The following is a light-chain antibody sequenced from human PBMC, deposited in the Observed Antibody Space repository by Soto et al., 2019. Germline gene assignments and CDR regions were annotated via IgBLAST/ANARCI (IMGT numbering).Light chain of an antibody. CDR2: WAS. Sequence: EIVMTQSPATLCVSPGERATLSCRASQSVSSYLAWYQQKPGQPPKLLIYWASTRESGVPDRFSGSGSGTDFTLTISSLQAEDVAVYYCQQYYSIPLTFGGGTKVDIK. J-gene: IGKJ4*01. CDR1: QSVSSY. V-gene: IGKV4-1*01. CDR3: QQYYSIPLT.